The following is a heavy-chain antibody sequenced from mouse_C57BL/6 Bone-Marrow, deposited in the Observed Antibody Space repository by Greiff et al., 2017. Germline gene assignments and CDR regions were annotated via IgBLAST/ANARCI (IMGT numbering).Heavy chain of an antibody. V-gene: IGHV14-4*01. Sequence: VQLQQSGAELVRPGASVNLSCTASGFNIKDDYMHWVKQRPEQGLEWIGWIDPENGDTEYASKFQGKATITADTSSNTAYLQLSSLTSEDTAVYYCTFYDYGQGDYWGQGTSVTVSS. D-gene: IGHD2-4*01. CDR2: IDPENGDT. CDR3: TFYDYGQGDY. CDR1: GFNIKDDY. J-gene: IGHJ4*01.